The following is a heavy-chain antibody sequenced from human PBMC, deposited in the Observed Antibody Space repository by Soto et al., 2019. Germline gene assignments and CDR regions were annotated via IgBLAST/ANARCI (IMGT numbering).Heavy chain of an antibody. J-gene: IGHJ6*02. V-gene: IGHV4-59*01. CDR3: ARNIVATITVYYGMDV. Sequence: PAETLSLTCTVSGGSISSYYWSWIRQAPGKGLEWIGYIYYSGSTNYNPSLKSRVTISVDTSKNQFSLKLSSVTAADTAVHYCARNIVATITVYYGMDVWGQGTTVTVS. CDR1: GGSISSYY. D-gene: IGHD5-12*01. CDR2: IYYSGST.